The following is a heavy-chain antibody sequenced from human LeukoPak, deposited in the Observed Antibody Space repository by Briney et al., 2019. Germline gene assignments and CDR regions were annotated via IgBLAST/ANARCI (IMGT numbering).Heavy chain of an antibody. D-gene: IGHD4-17*01. CDR3: AKVHDYGDYVGYYYYMDV. Sequence: GGSLRLSCAASGFTFSSYAMTWVRQAPGKGLEWVSSISDSGGRTYYADSVKGRCTISRDNSKNTLYLQMNSLRAEDTAVYYCAKVHDYGDYVGYYYYMDVWGKGTTVTVSS. CDR1: GFTFSSYA. V-gene: IGHV3-23*01. J-gene: IGHJ6*03. CDR2: ISDSGGRT.